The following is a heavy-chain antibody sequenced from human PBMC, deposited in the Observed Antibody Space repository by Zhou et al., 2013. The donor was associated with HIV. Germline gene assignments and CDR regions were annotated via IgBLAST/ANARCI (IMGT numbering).Heavy chain of an antibody. D-gene: IGHD3-10*01. Sequence: QVQLVQSGAVVKKPGSSVKVSCKTSGGTFSGYSFSWVRQAPGQGLEWMGRVIPILRRTDYAQRFEGRATIATDESTRTTYMELNNLTYEDMAVYYCAADYLNYRGYYFYMDVWGKGTAVIVS. CDR2: VIPILRRT. CDR3: AADYLNYRGYYFYMDV. J-gene: IGHJ6*03. V-gene: IGHV1-69*11. CDR1: GGTFSGYS.